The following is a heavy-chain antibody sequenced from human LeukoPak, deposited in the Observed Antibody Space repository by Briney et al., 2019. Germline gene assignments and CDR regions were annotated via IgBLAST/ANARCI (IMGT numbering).Heavy chain of an antibody. D-gene: IGHD3-22*01. V-gene: IGHV5-51*01. J-gene: IGHJ3*01. CDR2: IYPDDSDT. CDR1: GYNFPNYW. CDR3: ARPNITPYYDSRGYDAFDV. Sequence: GESLKISCEGSGYNFPNYWIAWVRQMPGKGLEWMGIIYPDDSDTRYSPSFQGQVTISADKSVSIAYLQWSSLKASDTAMYYCARPNITPYYDSRGYDAFDVWGQGTMVIVSS.